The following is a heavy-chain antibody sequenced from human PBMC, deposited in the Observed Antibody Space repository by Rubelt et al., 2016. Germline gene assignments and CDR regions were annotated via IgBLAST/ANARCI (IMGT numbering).Heavy chain of an antibody. Sequence: QVQLVQSGAEVKKPGASVKVSCKASGYTFTSYAMHWVRQAPGQRLEWMGWINAGNGNTKYSQKFQGRVTFTRDTSASTAYMELSSLRSEDSAVYYCARFALPAVTTAYYYYALDVWGQGTTVTVSS. CDR1: GYTFTSYA. V-gene: IGHV1-3*01. CDR3: ARFALPAVTTAYYYYALDV. D-gene: IGHD4-17*01. CDR2: INAGNGNT. J-gene: IGHJ6*02.